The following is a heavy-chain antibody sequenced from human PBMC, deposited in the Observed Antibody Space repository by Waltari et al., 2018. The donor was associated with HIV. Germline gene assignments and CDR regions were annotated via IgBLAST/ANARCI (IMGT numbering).Heavy chain of an antibody. Sequence: EVQLVESGGALVQPGGSLRLSCVASGVFFSDHYMDWVRQAPGKGLEWIGRIGNSAASYSTHYAASVRGRFSISRDDSHNSLYLQMNGLRTEDTAVYYCSKLVRRVSSEDFWGQGTRVTVSS. V-gene: IGHV3-72*01. CDR3: SKLVRRVSSEDF. CDR2: IGNSAASYST. CDR1: GVFFSDHY. D-gene: IGHD6-6*01. J-gene: IGHJ4*02.